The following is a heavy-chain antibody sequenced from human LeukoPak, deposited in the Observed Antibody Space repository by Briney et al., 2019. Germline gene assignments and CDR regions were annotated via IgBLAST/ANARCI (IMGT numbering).Heavy chain of an antibody. V-gene: IGHV1-8*01. Sequence: ASVKVSCKASGYTFTSYDINWVRQATGQGLEWMGWMNPNSGNTGYAQKLQGRISLTRDTSTNTAYLDLRSLRSEDTAVYYCTRGDYWGQGTLVTVSS. CDR3: TRGDY. CDR2: MNPNSGNT. J-gene: IGHJ4*02. CDR1: GYTFTSYD.